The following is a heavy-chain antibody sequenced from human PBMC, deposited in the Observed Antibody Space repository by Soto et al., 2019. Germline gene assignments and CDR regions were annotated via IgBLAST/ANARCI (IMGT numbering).Heavy chain of an antibody. J-gene: IGHJ6*02. CDR3: AILMGGYCSVSYYNDYYYYGMDV. Sequence: GASLRLSSAASGFAFSSHSMYCVSQAPGKGLEGVSYTSPSGNSIQYADSVRGRFTISRDNARNSVSLQMNSLRDDDTAVYYCAILMGGYCSVSYYNDYYYYGMDVLGQGTTVTVSS. D-gene: IGHD3-10*01. CDR2: TSPSGNSI. CDR1: GFAFSSHS. V-gene: IGHV3-48*02.